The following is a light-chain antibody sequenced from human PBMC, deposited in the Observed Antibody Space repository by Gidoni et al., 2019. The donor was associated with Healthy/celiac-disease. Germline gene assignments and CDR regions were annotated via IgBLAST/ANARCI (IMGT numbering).Light chain of an antibody. CDR3: QQHSNWPPWT. V-gene: IGKV3-11*01. CDR1: QSASSY. J-gene: IGKJ1*01. CDR2: DAS. Sequence: EIALTQSPATLSLSPGERATLPCRASQSASSYLAWYQQKPGQAPRLLIYDASNRATGIPARFSGSGSGTDFTLTISSREPEDFAVYYCQQHSNWPPWTFGQGTKVEIK.